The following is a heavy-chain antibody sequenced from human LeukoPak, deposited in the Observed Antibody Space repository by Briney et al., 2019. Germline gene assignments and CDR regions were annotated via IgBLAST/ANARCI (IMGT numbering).Heavy chain of an antibody. Sequence: GGSLRLSCAASGFTFRSFAMSWVRQAPGKGLEWVAVTSGDEDSTHYAESVRGRFIISTDNSKNSLNLQMNSLRAEDTAVYYCTKDVMTGFSSGWYFGSWGQGTQVTVSS. CDR2: TSGDEDST. V-gene: IGHV3-23*01. D-gene: IGHD6-25*01. J-gene: IGHJ4*02. CDR3: TKDVMTGFSSGWYFGS. CDR1: GFTFRSFA.